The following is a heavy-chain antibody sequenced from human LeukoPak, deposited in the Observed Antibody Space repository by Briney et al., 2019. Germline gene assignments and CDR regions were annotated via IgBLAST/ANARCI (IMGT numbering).Heavy chain of an antibody. CDR2: FDPEDGET. CDR1: GYTLTELS. CDR3: ATVVIAARTHDAFDI. Sequence: ASVKVSCKASGYTLTELSMHWVRQAPGKGLEWMGGFDPEDGETIYAQKFQGRVTMTEDTSTDTAYMELSSLRSEDTAVYYCATVVIAARTHDAFDIRGQGTMVTVSS. V-gene: IGHV1-24*01. J-gene: IGHJ3*02. D-gene: IGHD6-13*01.